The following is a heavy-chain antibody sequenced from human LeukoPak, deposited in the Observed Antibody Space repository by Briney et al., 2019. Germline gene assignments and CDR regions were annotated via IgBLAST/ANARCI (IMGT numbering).Heavy chain of an antibody. CDR3: AREGGYYTSAWHFDY. J-gene: IGHJ4*02. Sequence: SETLSLTCTVSGYSISSGYYWGWIRQPPGKGLEWIGSIYHSGSTYYNPSLKSRVTISVDTSKNQFSLKLSSVTAADTAVYYCAREGGYYTSAWHFDYWGQGALVTVSS. CDR2: IYHSGST. CDR1: GYSISSGYY. V-gene: IGHV4-38-2*02. D-gene: IGHD3-3*01.